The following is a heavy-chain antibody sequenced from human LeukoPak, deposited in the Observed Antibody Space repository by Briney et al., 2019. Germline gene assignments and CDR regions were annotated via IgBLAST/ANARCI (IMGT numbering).Heavy chain of an antibody. CDR3: ARGDGYFTH. CDR1: GFTFTTYT. J-gene: IGHJ4*02. Sequence: KPGGSLRLSCAASGFTFTTYTMNWVRQAPGKGLEWVSSISSGSGHIYYADSMKGRFTISRDNAKSSLYLQMNSLRVEDTAVYYCARGDGYFTHWGQGTLVTVSS. V-gene: IGHV3-21*01. CDR2: ISSGSGHI.